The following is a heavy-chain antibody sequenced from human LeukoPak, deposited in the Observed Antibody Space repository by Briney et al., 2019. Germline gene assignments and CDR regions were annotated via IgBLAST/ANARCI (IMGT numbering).Heavy chain of an antibody. D-gene: IGHD3-22*01. CDR2: ISAYNGNT. Sequence: ASVKVSCKASGYTFTSYGISWVRQAPGQGLEWMGWISAYNGNTNYAQKLQGRVTMTTDTSTSTAYKELRSLRSDDTAVYYCARDANRAGYYYDSSGYGSPSRYWGQGTLVTVSS. CDR3: ARDANRAGYYYDSSGYGSPSRY. V-gene: IGHV1-18*01. CDR1: GYTFTSYG. J-gene: IGHJ4*02.